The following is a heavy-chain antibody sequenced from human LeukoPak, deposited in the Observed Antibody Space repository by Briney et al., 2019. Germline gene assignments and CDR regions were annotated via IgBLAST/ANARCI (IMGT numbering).Heavy chain of an antibody. CDR3: AGRPIKIFGVVIRSRRHWFDP. Sequence: GGSLRLSCAASGFTFSSYNMNWVRQAPGKGLEWVSSISTSSNYRYYADSVKGRFTISRDNAKKLLYLQMNSLRAEDTAVYYCAGRPIKIFGVVIRSRRHWFDPWGQGTLVTVSS. CDR1: GFTFSSYN. D-gene: IGHD3-3*01. J-gene: IGHJ5*02. V-gene: IGHV3-21*01. CDR2: ISTSSNYR.